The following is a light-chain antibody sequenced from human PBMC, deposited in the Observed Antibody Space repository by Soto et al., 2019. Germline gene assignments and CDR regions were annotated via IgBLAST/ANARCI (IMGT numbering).Light chain of an antibody. CDR3: QQRSDWPLLT. V-gene: IGKV3-11*01. Sequence: EIVMTQSPATLSVAPGEGATLSCRASQSVSSRLAWFQQKPGQAPRLLIYDASSRASGIPARFSGSGSGTDFTLTISSLEPEDLAVYYCQQRSDWPLLTFGGGTKVDIK. J-gene: IGKJ4*01. CDR2: DAS. CDR1: QSVSSR.